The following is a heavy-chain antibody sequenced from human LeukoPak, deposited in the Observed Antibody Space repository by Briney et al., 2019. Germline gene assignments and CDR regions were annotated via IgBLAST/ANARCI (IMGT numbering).Heavy chain of an antibody. J-gene: IGHJ4*02. Sequence: PGGSLRLSCAASGFTFSRNWMSWLRQAPGRGLEWVANIKQDGSDKYYVDSVKGRFTISRDNAKTSLFLQMNSLRVEDTAVYYCAREVYGDNYFDYWGRGTLVIVSS. CDR3: AREVYGDNYFDY. V-gene: IGHV3-7*05. CDR1: GFTFSRNW. CDR2: IKQDGSDK. D-gene: IGHD4-17*01.